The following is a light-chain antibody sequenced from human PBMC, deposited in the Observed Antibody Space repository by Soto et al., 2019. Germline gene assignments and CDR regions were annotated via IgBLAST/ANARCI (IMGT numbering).Light chain of an antibody. J-gene: IGLJ2*01. CDR1: SSDVGGYNY. Sequence: QSALTQPASVSGSPGQSITISCTGTSSDVGGYNYVSWYQQHPGKAPKLMIYDVSNRPSGVSNRFSGSKSGNTASLTISGLQAEYEADYYCSSYTSSSTYVVFGGGPKLTVL. CDR2: DVS. CDR3: SSYTSSSTYVV. V-gene: IGLV2-14*01.